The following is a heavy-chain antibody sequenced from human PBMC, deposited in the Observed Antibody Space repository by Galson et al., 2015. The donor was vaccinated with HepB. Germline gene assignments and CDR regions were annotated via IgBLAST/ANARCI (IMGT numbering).Heavy chain of an antibody. CDR1: GGSISNYY. D-gene: IGHD2-21*02. CDR2: VRYTGNT. J-gene: IGHJ4*02. Sequence: SETLSLTCIVSGGSISNYYWSWIRQPPGKGLEWIGYVRYTGNTEYNPFLNRPVTISVDASGNQVSLRLRSATAADTAVYFCARHPGRGSDGYAFDNWGQGILVTVSS. V-gene: IGHV4-59*08. CDR3: ARHPGRGSDGYAFDN.